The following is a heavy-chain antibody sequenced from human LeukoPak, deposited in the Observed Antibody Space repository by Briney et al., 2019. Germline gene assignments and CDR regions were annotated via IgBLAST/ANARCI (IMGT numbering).Heavy chain of an antibody. CDR2: INHSGST. J-gene: IGHJ4*02. CDR1: GGSFSGYY. V-gene: IGHV4-34*01. CDR3: ARDGYKYFDY. D-gene: IGHD5-12*01. Sequence: SETPSITCAVYGGSFSGYYWSWIRQPPGKGLEWIGEINHSGSTNYNPSLKSRVTISVDTSKNQFSLKLSSVTAADTAVYYCARDGYKYFDYWGQGTLVTVSS.